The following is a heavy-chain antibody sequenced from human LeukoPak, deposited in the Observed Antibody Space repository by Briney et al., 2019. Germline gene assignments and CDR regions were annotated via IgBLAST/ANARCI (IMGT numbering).Heavy chain of an antibody. Sequence: GRSLRLSCAASGFTFSSYAMHWVRQAPGKGLEWVAVISYDGSNKYYADSVKGRFTISRDNAKNSLYLQMNSLRAEDTAVYYCARDDSYDSSGQLSWGQGTLVTVSS. CDR1: GFTFSSYA. CDR2: ISYDGSNK. V-gene: IGHV3-30*04. D-gene: IGHD3-22*01. CDR3: ARDDSYDSSGQLS. J-gene: IGHJ4*02.